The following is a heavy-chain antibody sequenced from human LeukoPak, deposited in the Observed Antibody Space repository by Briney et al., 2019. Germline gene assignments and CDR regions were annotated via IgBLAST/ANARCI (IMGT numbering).Heavy chain of an antibody. J-gene: IGHJ5*02. Sequence: GASVKVSCKASGYTFTSYGISWVRQAPGQGLEWMGWISAYNGNTNYAQKLQGRVTMTTDTSTSTAYMELRSLRSDDTAVYYCARDTGIAAAAPRWFDHWGQGTLVTVSS. CDR2: ISAYNGNT. V-gene: IGHV1-18*04. CDR3: ARDTGIAAAAPRWFDH. CDR1: GYTFTSYG. D-gene: IGHD6-13*01.